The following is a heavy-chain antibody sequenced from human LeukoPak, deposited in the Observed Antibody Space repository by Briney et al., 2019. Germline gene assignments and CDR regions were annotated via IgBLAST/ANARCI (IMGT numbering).Heavy chain of an antibody. D-gene: IGHD2-2*01. J-gene: IGHJ2*01. CDR3: ATAWVSLVPAEPTDDKSYWYFDL. Sequence: GASVKVSCKVSGYTLTELSMHWVREAPGKGLEWMGGFDPEDGETIYAQKFQGRVTMTEDTSTDTAYMGLSSLRSEDTAVYYCATAWVSLVPAEPTDDKSYWYFDLWGRGTLVTVSS. CDR1: GYTLTELS. V-gene: IGHV1-24*01. CDR2: FDPEDGET.